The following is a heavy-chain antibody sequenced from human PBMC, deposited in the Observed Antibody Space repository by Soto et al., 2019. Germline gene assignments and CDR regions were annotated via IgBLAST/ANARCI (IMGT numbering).Heavy chain of an antibody. CDR2: IYYSGST. J-gene: IGHJ2*01. V-gene: IGHV4-31*03. Sequence: QVQLQESGPGLVKPSQTLSLTCTVSGGSISSGGYYWSWIRQHPGKGLEWIGYIYYSGSTYYNPSPRSRVTLSGETSKNQSSLKLSSVTAADTAVYYCARDPSGNSNAWYFDLWGRGTLVTVSS. CDR1: GGSISSGGYY. D-gene: IGHD2-21*02. CDR3: ARDPSGNSNAWYFDL.